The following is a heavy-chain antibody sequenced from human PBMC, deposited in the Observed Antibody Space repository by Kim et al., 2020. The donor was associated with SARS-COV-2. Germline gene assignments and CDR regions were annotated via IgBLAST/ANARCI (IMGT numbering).Heavy chain of an antibody. CDR3: VSNYDILTGYPPPPPFDY. J-gene: IGHJ4*02. Sequence: GGSLRLSCSASGFTFSSYAMHWVRQAPGKGLEYVSAISSNGGSTYYADSVKGRFTISRDNPKNTLYLQMSSLRAEDTAVYYCVSNYDILTGYPPPPPFDYWGQGTLVTVSS. CDR2: ISSNGGST. CDR1: GFTFSSYA. D-gene: IGHD3-9*01. V-gene: IGHV3-64D*06.